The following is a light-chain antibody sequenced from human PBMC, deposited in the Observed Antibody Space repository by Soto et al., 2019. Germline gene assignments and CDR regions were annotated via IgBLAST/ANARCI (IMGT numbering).Light chain of an antibody. CDR3: QQYSPYSART. J-gene: IGKJ1*01. CDR2: NAA. V-gene: IGKV1-5*03. CDR1: QNIGSW. Sequence: DIQMTQSPSTLSASVGDRVTVTCRASQNIGSWVAWYQQKPGKAPNLLIYNAATLETGVPSRFSGTGSGTAFTPTISSLQPDDFATYYCQQYSPYSARTFGQGTKVEVK.